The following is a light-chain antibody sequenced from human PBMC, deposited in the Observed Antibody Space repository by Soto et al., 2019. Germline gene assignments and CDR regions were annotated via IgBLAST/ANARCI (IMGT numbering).Light chain of an antibody. V-gene: IGKV2-24*01. Sequence: DIVLTQTPLSSPVTLGQPASISCRSSQSLLHSDGNTYLSWLQQRPGQPPRLLIYKTSNRFSGVPDRSSGSGAGTDFTRKISRVEAEDVGVYYCMQATQYPPYTFGQGTKLEI. CDR1: QSLLHSDGNTY. J-gene: IGKJ2*01. CDR3: MQATQYPPYT. CDR2: KTS.